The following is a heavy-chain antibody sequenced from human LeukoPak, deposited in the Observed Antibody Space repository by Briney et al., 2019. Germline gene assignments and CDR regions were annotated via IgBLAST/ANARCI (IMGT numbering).Heavy chain of an antibody. CDR2: IIPIPGIA. Sequence: GASVKVSCKASGGTFTSYTISWVRQAPGQGLEWLGRIIPIPGIANYAQKFQGRVTITADKSTSTAYMELSSLRSEDTAVYYCARDYFEPYYFDYWGQGTLVTVSS. CDR3: ARDYFEPYYFDY. CDR1: GGTFTSYT. D-gene: IGHD1-14*01. J-gene: IGHJ4*02. V-gene: IGHV1-69*04.